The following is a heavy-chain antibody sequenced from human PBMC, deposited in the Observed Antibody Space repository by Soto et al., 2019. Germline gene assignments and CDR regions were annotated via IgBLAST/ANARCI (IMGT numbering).Heavy chain of an antibody. CDR2: IIPIFGTA. V-gene: IGHV1-69*12. CDR3: ARAKGYCISTSCYTPYGMDV. CDR1: GGTFSSYA. J-gene: IGHJ6*02. D-gene: IGHD2-2*02. Sequence: QVQLVQSGAEVKKPGSSVKVSCKASGGTFSSYAISWVRQAPGQGLEWMGGIIPIFGTANYAQKFQGRVTITADESTSTAYMELSSLRSEDTAVYYCARAKGYCISTSCYTPYGMDVWGQGTTVTVSS.